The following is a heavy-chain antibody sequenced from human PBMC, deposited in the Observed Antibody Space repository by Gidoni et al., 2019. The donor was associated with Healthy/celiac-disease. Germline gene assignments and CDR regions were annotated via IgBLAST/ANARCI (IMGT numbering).Heavy chain of an antibody. D-gene: IGHD6-13*01. V-gene: IGHV1-2*02. CDR1: GYTFTGSY. CDR3: ARASYPGYSGYYYGMDV. CDR2: INPNSGGT. J-gene: IGHJ6*02. Sequence: QVQLVQSGAEVKKPGASVKVSCKASGYTFTGSYMHWVRQAPGQGLEWMGWINPNSGGTNYAQKFQGRVTMTRDTSISTAYMELSRLRSDDTAVYYCARASYPGYSGYYYGMDVWGQGTTVTVSS.